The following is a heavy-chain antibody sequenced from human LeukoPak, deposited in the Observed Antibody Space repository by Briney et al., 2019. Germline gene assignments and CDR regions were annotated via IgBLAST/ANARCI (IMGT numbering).Heavy chain of an antibody. D-gene: IGHD3-10*01. Sequence: SETLSLTCSVSGDCISRANYYSGWIRQSPGKGLQWIGSISYSGSSYYNPSLKSRVTISVDTSKNQYSLKLSSVNAADTAVYYCASPGAPFDYWGQGTLVTVSS. CDR1: GDCISRANYY. V-gene: IGHV4-39*01. CDR2: ISYSGSS. J-gene: IGHJ4*02. CDR3: ASPGAPFDY.